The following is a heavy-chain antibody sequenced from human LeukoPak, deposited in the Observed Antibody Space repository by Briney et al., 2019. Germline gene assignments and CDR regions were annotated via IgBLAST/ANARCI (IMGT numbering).Heavy chain of an antibody. CDR1: GSTFSSHA. CDR2: ISCSGGST. Sequence: GRSLSLSCAASGSTFSSHAMSWVRQAPGEGLEWVSSISCSGGSTYYADSVKGRFTIPRDNSKNTLYLQMNSLRAEDTAVYYCARSYSGYGNSYDSSGYLRYWGQGTLVTVSS. V-gene: IGHV3-23*01. J-gene: IGHJ4*02. CDR3: ARSYSGYGNSYDSSGYLRY. D-gene: IGHD3-22*01.